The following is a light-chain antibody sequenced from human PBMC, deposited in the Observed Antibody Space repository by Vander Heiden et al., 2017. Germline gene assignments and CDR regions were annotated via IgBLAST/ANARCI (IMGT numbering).Light chain of an antibody. CDR3: MQGTHWPYT. CDR1: QSFVYSDGNTY. CDR2: KVS. V-gene: IGKV2-30*01. J-gene: IGKJ2*01. Sequence: DAVMTQSPLSLPVTLGQPASISCRSSQSFVYSDGNTYLNWFHQRPGQSPRRLIYKVSNRDSGVPDRFSGSVSGTDFILRISRVEAEDVGVYYCMQGTHWPYTFGQGTNLEIK.